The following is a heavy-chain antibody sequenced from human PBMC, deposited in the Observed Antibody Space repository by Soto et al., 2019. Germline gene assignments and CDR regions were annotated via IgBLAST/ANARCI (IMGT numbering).Heavy chain of an antibody. D-gene: IGHD1-26*01. CDR1: GYSFTSYW. V-gene: IGHV5-51*01. Sequence: GESLKISCKGSGYSFTSYWIGWVRQMPGKGLEWMGIIYPGDSDTRYSPSFQGQVTISADKSISTAYLQWSSLKASDTAMYYCARNSGSYSTYYYYGMDVWGQGTTVTVSS. J-gene: IGHJ6*02. CDR2: IYPGDSDT. CDR3: ARNSGSYSTYYYYGMDV.